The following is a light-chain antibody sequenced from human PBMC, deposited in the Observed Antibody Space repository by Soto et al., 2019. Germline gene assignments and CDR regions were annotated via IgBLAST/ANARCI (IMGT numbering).Light chain of an antibody. V-gene: IGKV3-11*01. Sequence: EIVLTQSPATLSLSPGERATLSCRSSQSLSSYLAWYQQKPGQAPGLLIYDASNRATGIPARFSGSGSGTDFTLTISSLEPEDFAVYYCQQRSNWPPRITFGGGTKVEIK. CDR1: QSLSSY. J-gene: IGKJ4*01. CDR2: DAS. CDR3: QQRSNWPPRIT.